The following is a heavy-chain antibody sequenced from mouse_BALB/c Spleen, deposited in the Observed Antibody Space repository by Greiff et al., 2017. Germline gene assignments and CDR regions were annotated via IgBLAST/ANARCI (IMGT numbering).Heavy chain of an antibody. V-gene: IGHV2-9*02. J-gene: IGHJ4*01. Sequence: VQLVESGPGLVAPSQSLSITCTVSGFSLTSYGVHWVRQPPGKGLEWLGVIWAGGSTNYNSALMSRLSISKDNSKSQVFLKMNSLQTDDTAMYYCARSRDGYYYYAMDYWGQGTSVTVSS. CDR2: IWAGGST. CDR3: ARSRDGYYYYAMDY. D-gene: IGHD2-3*01. CDR1: GFSLTSYG.